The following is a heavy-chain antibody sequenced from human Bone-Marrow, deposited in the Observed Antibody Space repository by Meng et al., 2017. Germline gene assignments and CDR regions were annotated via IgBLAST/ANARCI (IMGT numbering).Heavy chain of an antibody. CDR2: IIPILGIA. J-gene: IGHJ4*02. V-gene: IGHV1-69*02. Sequence: SVKVSCKASGGTFSSYTISWVRQAPGQGLEWMGRIIPILGIANYAQKFQGRVTITADKSTSTAYMVLSSLRSEDTAVYYCARTPRSSSNREFDYWGQGTLVTVSS. D-gene: IGHD1-14*01. CDR1: GGTFSSYT. CDR3: ARTPRSSSNREFDY.